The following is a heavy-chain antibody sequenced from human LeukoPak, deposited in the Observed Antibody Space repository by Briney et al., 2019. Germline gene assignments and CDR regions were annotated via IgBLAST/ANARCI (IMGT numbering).Heavy chain of an antibody. D-gene: IGHD3-22*01. CDR2: IYNSGNT. V-gene: IGHV4-59*01. CDR3: ARGGRYYDSRGYHREYYFDF. CDR1: GGSISTYY. J-gene: IGHJ4*02. Sequence: SETLSLTCSVSGGSISTYYWSWIRQPPGKGLEWIGYIYNSGNTNYNPSLRSRVTISVDTSNNQFSLRLSSVTAADTAVYYCARGGRYYDSRGYHREYYFDFWGQGTLVTVSS.